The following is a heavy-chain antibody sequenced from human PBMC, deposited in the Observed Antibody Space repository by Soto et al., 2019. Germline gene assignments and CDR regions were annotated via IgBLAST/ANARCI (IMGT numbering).Heavy chain of an antibody. CDR1: GFTFSSYW. Sequence: SLRLSCAASGFTFSSYWMSWVRQAPGKGLEWVANIKQDGSEKYYVDSVKGRFTISRDNAKNSLYLQMNSLRAEDTAVYYCARTRGYSYGYNEYWGQGTLVTVSS. D-gene: IGHD5-18*01. CDR3: ARTRGYSYGYNEY. V-gene: IGHV3-7*01. J-gene: IGHJ4*02. CDR2: IKQDGSEK.